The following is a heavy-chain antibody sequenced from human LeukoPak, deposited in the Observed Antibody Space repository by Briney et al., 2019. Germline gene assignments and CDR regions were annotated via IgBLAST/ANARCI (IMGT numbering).Heavy chain of an antibody. V-gene: IGHV3-73*01. CDR2: IRSKANSYAT. CDR3: TRLGYGSGSSFDY. D-gene: IGHD3-10*01. J-gene: IGHJ4*02. CDR1: GFTFSGSA. Sequence: PGGSLKLSCAASGFTFSGSATHWVRQASGKGLEWVGRIRSKANSYATAYAASVKGRFTISRDDSKNTAYLQMNSLKTEDTAVYYCTRLGYGSGSSFDYWGQGTLVTVSS.